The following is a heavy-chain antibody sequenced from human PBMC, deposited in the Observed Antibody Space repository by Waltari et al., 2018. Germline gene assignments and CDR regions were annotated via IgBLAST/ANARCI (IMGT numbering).Heavy chain of an antibody. CDR1: GYSISSGYY. J-gene: IGHJ3*02. CDR2: IYHSGST. V-gene: IGHV4-38-2*01. CDR3: ARHRGIVGAPSFDI. Sequence: QVQLQESGPGLVKPSETLSLTCAVSGYSISSGYYWGWIRQPPGKGLEWIGSIYHSGSTDDNPSLKSRVTISVDTSKNQFSLKLSSVTAADTAVYYCARHRGIVGAPSFDIWGQGTMVTVSS. D-gene: IGHD1-26*01.